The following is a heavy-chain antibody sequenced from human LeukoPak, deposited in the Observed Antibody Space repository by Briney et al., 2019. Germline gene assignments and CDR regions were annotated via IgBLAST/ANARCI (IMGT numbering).Heavy chain of an antibody. Sequence: GGSLRLSCAASKFSFSSYWMHWVRQAPGKGLVWVSRINSDGSRTNYADSVKGRFTISRDNAKNTLYLQMNSLRAEDTAVYYCARGEMATIRYYYYYMDVWGKGTTVTVSS. J-gene: IGHJ6*03. V-gene: IGHV3-74*01. D-gene: IGHD5-24*01. CDR2: INSDGSRT. CDR3: ARGEMATIRYYYYYMDV. CDR1: KFSFSSYW.